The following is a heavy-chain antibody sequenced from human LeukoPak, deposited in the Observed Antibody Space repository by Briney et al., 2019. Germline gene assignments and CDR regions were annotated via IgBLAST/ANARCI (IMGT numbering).Heavy chain of an antibody. CDR3: ARGGGYPDY. CDR2: IKQDGSEK. D-gene: IGHD3-22*01. V-gene: IGHV3-7*01. CDR1: GFTFSRNW. J-gene: IGHJ4*02. Sequence: GGSLRLSCAASGFTFSRNWMSWVRQAPGRGLEWVANIKQDGSEKYYVHSVKGRFTISRDNAKNSLYLQMNSLRAEDTAVYYGARGGGYPDYWGQGTLVTVSS.